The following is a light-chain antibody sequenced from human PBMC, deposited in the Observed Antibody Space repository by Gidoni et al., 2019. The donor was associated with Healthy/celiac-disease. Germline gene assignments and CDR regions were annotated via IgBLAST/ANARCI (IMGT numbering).Light chain of an antibody. CDR3: QSADSSGTYVV. CDR2: KDS. Sequence: SYELTQPPSVSVSPGQTARITCSGDALPKQYAYWYQQQPGQAPVLVIYKDSERPSGIPELFSGSSSGTTVTLTISGVQAEDEADYYCQSADSSGTYVVFGGGTKLTVL. J-gene: IGLJ2*01. CDR1: ALPKQY. V-gene: IGLV3-25*03.